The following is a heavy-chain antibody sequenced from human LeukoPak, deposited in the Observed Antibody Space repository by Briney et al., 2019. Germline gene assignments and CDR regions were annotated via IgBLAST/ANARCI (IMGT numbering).Heavy chain of an antibody. Sequence: ASVKVSCKASGYTFTTYAMHWVRQAPGQRLEWMGWINAGNGNTKYSQKFQGRVTITRDTSASTAYMELSSLRSEDTAVYYCARTTAMVTIFDYWGEGTLVTVSS. D-gene: IGHD5-18*01. CDR2: INAGNGNT. CDR3: ARTTAMVTIFDY. CDR1: GYTFTTYA. J-gene: IGHJ4*02. V-gene: IGHV1-3*01.